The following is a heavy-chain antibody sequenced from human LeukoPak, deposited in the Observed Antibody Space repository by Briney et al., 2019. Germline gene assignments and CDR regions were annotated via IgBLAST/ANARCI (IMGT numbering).Heavy chain of an antibody. J-gene: IGHJ4*02. V-gene: IGHV3-9*01. D-gene: IGHD5-24*01. CDR2: ISWNSGSI. CDR3: AKPRDGYNYGFDY. Sequence: PGRSLRLSCAASGSTFDDYAMHWVRQAPGKGLEWVSGISWNSGSIGYADSVKGRFTISRDNAKNSLYLQMNSLRAEDTALYYCAKPRDGYNYGFDYWGQGTLVTVSS. CDR1: GSTFDDYA.